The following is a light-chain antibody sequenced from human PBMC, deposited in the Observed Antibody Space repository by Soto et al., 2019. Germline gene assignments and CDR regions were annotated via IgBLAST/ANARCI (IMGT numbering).Light chain of an antibody. V-gene: IGKV1-5*01. CDR1: QSISSW. J-gene: IGKJ1*01. Sequence: DSQMTQSPSPLSESVGDRVTITCRASQSISSWLAWYQQKPGKAPKVLIFDASSLESGVPSRFSGSGSATEFTLTISSLQPDDFATYYCQQYSTYPWTFGQGTKVDI. CDR3: QQYSTYPWT. CDR2: DAS.